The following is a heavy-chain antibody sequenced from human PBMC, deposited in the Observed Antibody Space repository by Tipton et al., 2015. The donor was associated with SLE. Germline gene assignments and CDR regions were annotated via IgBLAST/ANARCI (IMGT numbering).Heavy chain of an antibody. CDR2: INPDSGDT. J-gene: IGHJ4*02. CDR3: ALEILSGSYPGFDY. D-gene: IGHD1-26*01. Sequence: QLVQSGAEMKKPGAAVKVSCKASGYTFTGWYLHWVRQAPGQGLEWMGRINPDSGDTNYAQKFQGRVTMTRDTSISTAYMELSRLRSGDTAVYYCALEILSGSYPGFDYWGQGTLVTVSS. V-gene: IGHV1-2*06. CDR1: GYTFTGWY.